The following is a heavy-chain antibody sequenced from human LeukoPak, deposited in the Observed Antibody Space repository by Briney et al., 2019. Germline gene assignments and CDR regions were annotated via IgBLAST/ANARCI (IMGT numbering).Heavy chain of an antibody. D-gene: IGHD3-10*01. CDR3: ARPPGRTGAFDI. J-gene: IGHJ3*02. Sequence: PGGSLRLSCAASGFTFSSYAMSWVRQAPGKGLEWVSAISGSGGSTYYADSVKGRFTISRDNSKNTLYLQMNSLRAEDSAVYYCARPPGRTGAFDIWGQGTMVTVSS. V-gene: IGHV3-23*01. CDR1: GFTFSSYA. CDR2: ISGSGGST.